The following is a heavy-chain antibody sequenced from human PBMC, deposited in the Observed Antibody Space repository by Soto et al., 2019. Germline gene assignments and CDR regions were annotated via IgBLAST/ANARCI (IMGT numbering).Heavy chain of an antibody. CDR3: ARGYCTASICDPWFDP. CDR2: IYPGDSDA. J-gene: IGHJ5*02. CDR1: GYTFTTFW. Sequence: PGESLKISCTGFGYTFTTFWIGWVRQMPGEGLEWIGIIYPGDSDARYSPSFQGQVTMSVDKSITTAYLQWSSLKASDSAMYYCARGYCTASICDPWFDPWGQGTLVTVPQ. V-gene: IGHV5-51*01. D-gene: IGHD2-8*02.